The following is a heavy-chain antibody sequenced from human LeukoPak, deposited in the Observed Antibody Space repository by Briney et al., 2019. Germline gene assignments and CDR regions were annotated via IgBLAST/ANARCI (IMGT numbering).Heavy chain of an antibody. CDR2: ISSSGTST. Sequence: GGSLRLSCAASEFTFSSYPMSWVRQAPGKGLEWVSTISSSGTSTYYADSVKGRFTISRDNSKNTLYLQMNSLRAEDTAVYYCARGDPQFLDYWGQGTLVTVSS. CDR3: ARGDPQFLDY. J-gene: IGHJ4*02. V-gene: IGHV3-23*01. CDR1: EFTFSSYP.